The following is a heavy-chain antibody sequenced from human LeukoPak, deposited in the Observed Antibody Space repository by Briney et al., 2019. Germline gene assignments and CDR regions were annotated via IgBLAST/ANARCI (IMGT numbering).Heavy chain of an antibody. CDR3: ARHKTGGTYPLDY. J-gene: IGHJ4*02. CDR1: GGSMNTYF. Sequence: SETLPLTCTVSGGSMNTYFWSWIRQPPGKGLEWIGHIHYSGSTTYNPSLKSRGTISVDVSKNQFSLKLSSVTAADTAVYYCARHKTGGTYPLDYWGQGTLVTVSS. CDR2: IHYSGST. D-gene: IGHD1-26*01. V-gene: IGHV4-59*08.